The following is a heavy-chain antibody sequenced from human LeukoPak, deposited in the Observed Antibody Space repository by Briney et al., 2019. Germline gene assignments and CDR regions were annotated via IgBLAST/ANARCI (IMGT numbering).Heavy chain of an antibody. D-gene: IGHD6-19*01. CDR1: GFTFNRNV. V-gene: IGHV3-23*01. CDR2: IGGSGDKT. J-gene: IGHJ4*02. Sequence: GGSLRLSCAASGFTFNRNVISWVRQAPGKGLEWVSAIGGSGDKTFYADSVKGRFTISRDNSKNMVHLQMNSLTGEDTALYYCVRRGDASSGWGDHDFWGQGALVTVSS. CDR3: VRRGDASSGWGDHDF.